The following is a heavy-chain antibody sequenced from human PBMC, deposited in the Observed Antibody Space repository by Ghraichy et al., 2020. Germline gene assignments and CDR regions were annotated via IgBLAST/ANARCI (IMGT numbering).Heavy chain of an antibody. CDR3: ARGNGYYYDSSGSPSAFDP. CDR2: INHSGST. J-gene: IGHJ5*02. CDR1: GGSFSGYY. D-gene: IGHD3-22*01. Sequence: SETLSLTCAVYGGSFSGYYWSWIRQPPGKGLEWIGEINHSGSTNYNPSLKSRVTISVDTSKNQFSLKLSSVTAADTAVYYCARGNGYYYDSSGSPSAFDPWGQGTLVTVSS. V-gene: IGHV4-34*01.